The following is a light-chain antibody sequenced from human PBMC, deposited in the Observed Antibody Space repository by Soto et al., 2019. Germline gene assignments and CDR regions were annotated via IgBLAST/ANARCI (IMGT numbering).Light chain of an antibody. J-gene: IGLJ1*01. CDR3: NSYTSTTTQV. Sequence: QSALTQPASVSGSPGQSITISCTGTSSDVGGYNYVSWYQQHPGKAPKLMIYDVSTRPSGVSNRFSGSKSGNTASLTISGLQAEDEGDYYRNSYTSTTTQVFGTGTKVTVL. CDR1: SSDVGGYNY. V-gene: IGLV2-14*01. CDR2: DVS.